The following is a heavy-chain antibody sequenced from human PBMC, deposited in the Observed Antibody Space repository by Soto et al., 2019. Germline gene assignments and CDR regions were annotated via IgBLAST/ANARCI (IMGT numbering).Heavy chain of an antibody. J-gene: IGHJ4*02. V-gene: IGHV1-18*01. CDR1: CYTFTSYG. D-gene: IGHD6-19*01. CDR2: ISTYNGHT. Sequence: ASVKVSCNASCYTFTSYGISWVRQAPGQGLEWMRWISTYNGHTNYAQNLQGRVTMTTDTSTSTAYMELRGLNSDDTAMYYCARGGRQWSDSGEDYWGQGTPVTVSS. CDR3: ARGGRQWSDSGEDY.